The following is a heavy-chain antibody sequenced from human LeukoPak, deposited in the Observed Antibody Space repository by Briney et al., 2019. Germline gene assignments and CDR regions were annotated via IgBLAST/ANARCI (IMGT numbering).Heavy chain of an antibody. CDR1: GFTFSNAW. V-gene: IGHV3-15*01. Sequence: GGSLRLSCAASGFTFSNAWMSWVRQAPGKGLEWVGRIKSKTVGGTTDYAAPVKGRFTISRDDSKNTLYLQMNSLKTEDTAVYYCTTVFGVVTAENPFDYWGQGTLVTVSS. CDR2: IKSKTVGGTT. D-gene: IGHD2-21*02. CDR3: TTVFGVVTAENPFDY. J-gene: IGHJ4*02.